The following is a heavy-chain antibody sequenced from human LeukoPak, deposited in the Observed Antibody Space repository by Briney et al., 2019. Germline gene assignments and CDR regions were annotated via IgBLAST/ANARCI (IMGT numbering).Heavy chain of an antibody. CDR2: INPNSGGT. Sequence: ASVKVSCKASGYTFAGYYMHWVRQAPGQGLAWMGWINPNSGGTNYAQKFQGRVTMTRDTSISTAYMGLSRLRSDDTAVYYCAREDYYGSGSYLSADYYYYGMDVWGQGTTVTVSS. D-gene: IGHD3-10*01. CDR3: AREDYYGSGSYLSADYYYYGMDV. CDR1: GYTFAGYY. V-gene: IGHV1-2*02. J-gene: IGHJ6*02.